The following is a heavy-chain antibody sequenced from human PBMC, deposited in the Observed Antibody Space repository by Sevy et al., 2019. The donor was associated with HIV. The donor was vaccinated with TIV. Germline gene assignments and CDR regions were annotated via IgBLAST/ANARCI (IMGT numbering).Heavy chain of an antibody. Sequence: ASVKVSCKASGFTFTSSAVQWVRQARGQRLEWIGWIVVGSGNTNYAQKFQERVTITRDMPTSTAYMELGGLRSEDTAVYYCAADYCSGGSCYYYYMDVWGKGTTVTVSS. D-gene: IGHD2-15*01. CDR2: IVVGSGNT. J-gene: IGHJ6*03. V-gene: IGHV1-58*01. CDR1: GFTFTSSA. CDR3: AADYCSGGSCYYYYMDV.